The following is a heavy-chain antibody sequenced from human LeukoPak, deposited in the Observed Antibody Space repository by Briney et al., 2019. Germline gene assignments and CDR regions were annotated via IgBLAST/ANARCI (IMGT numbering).Heavy chain of an antibody. Sequence: GGSLRLSCAASGFTFSNHGIHWVRQAPGRGLEWVSAISASGDVTFHADSVRGRFTISRDNSKSTLFLQMNDLRVEDTAKFYCAKSLFTSATGTGRAFHIWGQGTMVSVSS. CDR2: ISASGDVT. CDR3: AKSLFTSATGTGRAFHI. D-gene: IGHD1-1*01. V-gene: IGHV3-23*01. CDR1: GFTFSNHG. J-gene: IGHJ3*02.